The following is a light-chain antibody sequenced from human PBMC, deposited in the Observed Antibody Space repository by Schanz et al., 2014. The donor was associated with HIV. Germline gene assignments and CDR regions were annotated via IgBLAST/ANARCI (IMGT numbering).Light chain of an antibody. CDR2: DVS. Sequence: QSALTQPASVSGSPGQSITISCTGTSSDIGGHNYVSWFQQHPGKAPKLMIYDVSHRPSGVSNRFSGSKSGNTASLTISGLQAEDEADYYCCSYAGSSTFYVFGTGTKLTVL. V-gene: IGLV2-14*03. J-gene: IGLJ1*01. CDR3: CSYAGSSTFYV. CDR1: SSDIGGHNY.